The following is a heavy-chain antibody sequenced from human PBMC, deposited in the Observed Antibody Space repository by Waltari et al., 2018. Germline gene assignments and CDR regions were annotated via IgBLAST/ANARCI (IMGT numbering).Heavy chain of an antibody. V-gene: IGHV1-69*01. Sequence: QVQLVQSGAEVKKPGSSVKVSCKASGGTFSSYAISWVRQAPGQGLEWMGGNIPIFGTAKSARKFQGRVTSTADESTSTAYMELSSLRSEDTAVYYCARGVAGIGPQKYDAFDIWGQGTMVTVSS. CDR1: GGTFSSYA. D-gene: IGHD6-13*01. CDR2: NIPIFGTA. J-gene: IGHJ3*02. CDR3: ARGVAGIGPQKYDAFDI.